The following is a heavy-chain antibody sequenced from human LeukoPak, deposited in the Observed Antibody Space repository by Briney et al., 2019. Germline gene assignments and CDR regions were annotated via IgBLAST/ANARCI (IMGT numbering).Heavy chain of an antibody. CDR2: INHSGST. V-gene: IGHV4-34*01. Sequence: TASETLSLTCAVYGGSFSGYYWSWIRQPPGKGLEWIGEINHSGSTNYNPSLKSRVTISVDTSKNQFSLKLSSVTAADTAVYYCARNFDYWGQGTLVTVSS. CDR1: GGSFSGYY. CDR3: ARNFDY. J-gene: IGHJ4*02.